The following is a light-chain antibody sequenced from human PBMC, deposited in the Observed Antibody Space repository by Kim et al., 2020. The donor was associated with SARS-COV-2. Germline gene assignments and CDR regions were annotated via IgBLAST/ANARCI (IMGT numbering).Light chain of an antibody. CDR1: QSVSSN. Sequence: SWSPGERATLACRASQSVSSNIAWYQQKPGQAPRLLIYGTSSRATGIPDRFSGSGSGTDFTLTISRLEPEDFAVYYCQQYGSSPNTFGQGTKLEI. V-gene: IGKV3-20*01. CDR2: GTS. CDR3: QQYGSSPNT. J-gene: IGKJ2*01.